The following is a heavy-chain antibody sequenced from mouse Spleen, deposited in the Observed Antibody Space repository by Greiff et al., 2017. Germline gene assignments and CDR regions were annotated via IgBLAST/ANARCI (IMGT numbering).Heavy chain of an antibody. V-gene: IGHV1-42*01. CDR1: GYSFTGYY. J-gene: IGHJ3*01. CDR2: INPSTGGT. CDR3: ARSPRGFAY. Sequence: EVQLQQSGPELVKPGASVKISCKASGYSFTGYYMNWVKQSPEKSLEWIGEINPSTGGTTYNQKFKAKATLTVDKSSSTAYMQLKSLTSEDSAVYYCARSPRGFAYWGQGTLVTVSA.